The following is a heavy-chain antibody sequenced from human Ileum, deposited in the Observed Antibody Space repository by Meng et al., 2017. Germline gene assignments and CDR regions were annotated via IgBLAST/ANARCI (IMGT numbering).Heavy chain of an antibody. V-gene: IGHV6-1*01. D-gene: IGHD1-26*01. Sequence: QSHLQHSCTGLVKPPQTLPLTCASAGDSVSSNSAAWNWSRQSPSRGLEWLGRTYYRSKWFNEYAVSAKSRITINPDTSENQFSLQLNSVTPEDAAVYYCAGGGGSYYHFDYWGQGTLVTVSS. CDR3: AGGGGSYYHFDY. CDR2: TYYRSKWFN. J-gene: IGHJ4*02. CDR1: GDSVSSNSAA.